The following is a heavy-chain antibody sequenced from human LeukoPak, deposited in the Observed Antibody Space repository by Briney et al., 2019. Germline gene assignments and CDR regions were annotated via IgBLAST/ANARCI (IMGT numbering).Heavy chain of an antibody. Sequence: SETLSLTCTVSGGSISSYYWSWIRQPAGKGLEWIGRIYSSGSTNYNPSLKSRVTMSVDTSKNQFSLRLSSVTAADTAMYYCTKGGSTWYNWFDHCGREALVTVSS. V-gene: IGHV4-4*07. CDR1: GGSISSYY. J-gene: IGHJ5*02. D-gene: IGHD6-13*01. CDR2: IYSSGST. CDR3: TKGGSTWYNWFDH.